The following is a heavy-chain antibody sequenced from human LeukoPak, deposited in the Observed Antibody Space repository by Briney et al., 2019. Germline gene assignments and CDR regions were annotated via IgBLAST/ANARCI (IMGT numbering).Heavy chain of an antibody. V-gene: IGHV3-23*01. CDR1: GFTFSDHY. D-gene: IGHD4-17*01. CDR2: ISGSGGST. CDR3: AKDRSTVTTRSADY. Sequence: GGSLRLSCAASGFTFSDHYMDWVRQAPGKGLEWVSAISGSGGSTYYADSVKGRFTISRDNSKNTLYLQMNSLRAEDTAVYYCAKDRSTVTTRSADYWGQGTLVTVSS. J-gene: IGHJ4*02.